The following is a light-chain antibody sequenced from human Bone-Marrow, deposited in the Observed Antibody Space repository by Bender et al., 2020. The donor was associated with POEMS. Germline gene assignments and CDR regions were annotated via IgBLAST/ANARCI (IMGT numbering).Light chain of an antibody. Sequence: SYELTQPPSVSVSPGQTARITCSGDALPKQYAYWYQQKPGQAPVMVIYKDTERPSGIPERFSASTSGTTVTLTISGVQAEDEGDYYCQSADSSGTVVVFGGGTKLTVL. J-gene: IGLJ2*01. CDR1: ALPKQY. CDR2: KDT. V-gene: IGLV3-25*03. CDR3: QSADSSGTVVV.